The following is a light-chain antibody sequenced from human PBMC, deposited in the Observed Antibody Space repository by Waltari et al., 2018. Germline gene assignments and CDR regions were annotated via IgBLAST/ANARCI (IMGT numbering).Light chain of an antibody. J-gene: IGKJ1*01. CDR2: DAS. V-gene: IGKV3-20*01. CDR1: QSVARS. Sequence: EIVLTQSPGTLSLSPGERATLSCRASQSVARSLAWYQQKPGQAPRLLIYDASRRATGIPDRFSGSGSGTDFSLTISRLEPEDFAVYYCQKYVSLPATFGQGTKVEIK. CDR3: QKYVSLPAT.